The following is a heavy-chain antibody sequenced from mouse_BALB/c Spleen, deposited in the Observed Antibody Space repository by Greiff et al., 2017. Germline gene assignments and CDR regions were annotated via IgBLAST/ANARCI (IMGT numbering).Heavy chain of an antibody. J-gene: IGHJ3*01. D-gene: IGHD2-4*01. CDR1: GFTFSSFG. Sequence: EVKVEESGGGLVQPGGSRKLSCAASGFTFSSFGMHWVRQAPEKGLEWVAYISSGSSTIYYADTVKGRFTISRDNPKNTLFLQMTSLRSEDTAMYYCASPIYYDYAFAYWGQGTLVTVSA. CDR3: ASPIYYDYAFAY. CDR2: ISSGSSTI. V-gene: IGHV5-17*02.